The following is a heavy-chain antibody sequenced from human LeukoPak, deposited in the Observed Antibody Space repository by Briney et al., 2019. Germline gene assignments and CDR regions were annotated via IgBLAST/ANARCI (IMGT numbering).Heavy chain of an antibody. CDR3: ARGVTGGWYGDFQH. V-gene: IGHV4-59*01. Sequence: PSETLSLTCTVSGGSINTYFWSWIRQPPGRGLEWIGYIYYSGSTNYNPSLKSRATISVDTSKNQFSLKLSSVTAADTAVYYCARGVTGGWYGDFQHWGQGTLVTVSS. CDR2: IYYSGST. CDR1: GGSINTYF. D-gene: IGHD6-19*01. J-gene: IGHJ1*01.